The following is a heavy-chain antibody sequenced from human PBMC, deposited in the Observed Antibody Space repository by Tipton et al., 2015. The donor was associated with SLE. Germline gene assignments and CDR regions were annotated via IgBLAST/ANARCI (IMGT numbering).Heavy chain of an antibody. J-gene: IGHJ5*02. V-gene: IGHV4-39*07. CDR1: GGSISSSSYY. CDR3: ARDRTGT. D-gene: IGHD3/OR15-3a*01. Sequence: LRLPCTVSGGSISSSSYYWGWIRQPPGKGLEWIGSIYYSGSTYYNPSLKSRVTISVDTSKNQFSLKLSSVTAADTAVYYCARDRTGTWGQGTLVTVSS. CDR2: IYYSGST.